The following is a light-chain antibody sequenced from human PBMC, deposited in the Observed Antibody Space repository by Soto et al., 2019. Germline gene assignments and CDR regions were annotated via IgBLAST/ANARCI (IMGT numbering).Light chain of an antibody. V-gene: IGKV3D-20*02. CDR1: QRINTNY. CDR3: QQRSNWPT. J-gene: IGKJ5*01. Sequence: ELVLTQSPGTLSLFPGERATLSCRASQRINTNYLAWYQQKPGQAPRLLISGASIRATATPDRFSGSGSGTDFTLTIAGLEPADFAVYYCQQRSNWPTFGQGTRLEI. CDR2: GAS.